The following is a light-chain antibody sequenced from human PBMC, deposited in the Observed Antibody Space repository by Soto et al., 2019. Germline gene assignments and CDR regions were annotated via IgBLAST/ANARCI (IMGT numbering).Light chain of an antibody. Sequence: EIVMTQSPATLSVSPGERATLSCRASHSVTSNLAWYQQKPGQAPRLLIYGASTRATGIPARFSGSGYGTEFTLTISSLQSEDFAVSYCQQYNNWPPRGTFGQGTKVEIK. CDR3: QQYNNWPPRGT. CDR1: HSVTSN. V-gene: IGKV3-15*01. CDR2: GAS. J-gene: IGKJ1*01.